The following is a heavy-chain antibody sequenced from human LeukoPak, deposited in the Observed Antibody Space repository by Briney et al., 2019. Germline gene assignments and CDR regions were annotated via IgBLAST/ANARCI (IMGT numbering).Heavy chain of an antibody. CDR2: IYSGGST. Sequence: GGSLRLSCAASGFTVSSNYMSWVRQAPGKGLEWVSVIYSGGSTYYADSVKGRFTISRDNSKNPLYLQMNSLRAEDTAVYYCARPSSGYSSSWYILDYWGQGTLVTVSS. D-gene: IGHD6-13*01. CDR3: ARPSSGYSSSWYILDY. J-gene: IGHJ4*02. CDR1: GFTVSSNY. V-gene: IGHV3-66*04.